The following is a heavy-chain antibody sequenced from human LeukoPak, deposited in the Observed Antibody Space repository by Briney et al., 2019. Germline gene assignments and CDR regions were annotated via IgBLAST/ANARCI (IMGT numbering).Heavy chain of an antibody. J-gene: IGHJ4*02. Sequence: GGSLRLSCAASGFTFSSYSMNWVRQAPGKGLEWVSAISGSGGSTYYADSVKGRFTISRDNSKNTLYLQMNSLRAEDTAVYYCAREVVVVVGAFDYWGQGTLVTVSS. V-gene: IGHV3-23*01. CDR3: AREVVVVVGAFDY. CDR2: ISGSGGST. CDR1: GFTFSSYS. D-gene: IGHD2-15*01.